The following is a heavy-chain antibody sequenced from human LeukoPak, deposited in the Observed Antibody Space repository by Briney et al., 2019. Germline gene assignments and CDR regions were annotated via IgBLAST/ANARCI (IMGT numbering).Heavy chain of an antibody. CDR2: IYTSGST. D-gene: IGHD3-10*01. V-gene: IGHV4-4*07. CDR1: GGSISSYY. Sequence: SETLSLTCTVSGGSISSYYWSWIRQPAGKGLEWIGRIYTSGSTNYNPSLKSRVTISVDTSKNQFSLKLSSVTAADTAVYYCARDSYGSGSYYPWGHWGQGTLVTVSS. J-gene: IGHJ4*02. CDR3: ARDSYGSGSYYPWGH.